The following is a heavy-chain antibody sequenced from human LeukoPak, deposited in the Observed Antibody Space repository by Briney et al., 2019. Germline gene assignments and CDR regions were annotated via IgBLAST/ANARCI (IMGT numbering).Heavy chain of an antibody. V-gene: IGHV1-18*01. CDR3: RRGSISYPFDF. CDR1: GYTFTIYG. D-gene: IGHD6-13*01. CDR2: ICVYNGNP. Sequence: VASLKVSCEASGYTFTIYGTSWVPQAPGQGLEWMGWICVYNGNPTYAQTLQGRVTMPTDTSTSTAYMKLRRLRSEDTPWNYWRRGSISYPFDFWGQGTLVTVSS. J-gene: IGHJ4*02.